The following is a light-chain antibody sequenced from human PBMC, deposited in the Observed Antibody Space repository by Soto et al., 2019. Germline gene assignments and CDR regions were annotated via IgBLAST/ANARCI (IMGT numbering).Light chain of an antibody. J-gene: IGLJ1*01. CDR3: CSFTSSNTHV. V-gene: IGLV2-23*02. Sequence: QSALTQPASVSGSPGQSITISCTGTSSDFGNYNLVSWYQQHPGKVPKLILFEVNKRPSGVSGRFSGSKSGNTASLTICGLQAEDEADYYCCSFTSSNTHVFGTGTKLTVL. CDR2: EVN. CDR1: SSDFGNYNL.